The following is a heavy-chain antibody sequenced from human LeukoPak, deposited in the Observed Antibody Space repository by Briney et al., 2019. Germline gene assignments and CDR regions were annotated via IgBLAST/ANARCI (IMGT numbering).Heavy chain of an antibody. CDR3: ARSGFLEWLLDY. D-gene: IGHD3-3*01. CDR1: GGSFSGYY. CDR2: INHSGST. J-gene: IGHJ4*02. Sequence: SETLSLTCAVYGGSFSGYYWSWIRQPPGKGLEWIGEINHSGSTNYNPSLKSRVTISVDTSKNQFSLKLSSVTAADTAVYYCARSGFLEWLLDYWGQGTLVTVSS. V-gene: IGHV4-34*01.